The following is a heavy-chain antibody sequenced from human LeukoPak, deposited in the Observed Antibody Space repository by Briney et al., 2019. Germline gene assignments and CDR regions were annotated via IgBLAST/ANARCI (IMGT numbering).Heavy chain of an antibody. CDR2: SSSSGSTI. CDR1: GFTFSSYE. J-gene: IGHJ1*01. D-gene: IGHD3-10*01. CDR3: ARYNVYYGSGSYPEYFQH. Sequence: GSLRLSCAASGFTFSSYEMNWVRQAPGKGLEWVSYSSSSGSTIYYADSVKGRFTISRDNAKNSLYLQMNSLRAEDTAVYYCARYNVYYGSGSYPEYFQHWGQGTLVTVSS. V-gene: IGHV3-48*03.